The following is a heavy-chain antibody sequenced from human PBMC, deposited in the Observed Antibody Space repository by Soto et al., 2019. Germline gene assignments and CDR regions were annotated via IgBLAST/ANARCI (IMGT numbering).Heavy chain of an antibody. D-gene: IGHD3-16*02. J-gene: IGHJ4*02. V-gene: IGHV3-23*01. CDR2: ISGSGDSK. CDR1: GFTFSSYA. Sequence: GGSLRLSCAASGFTFSSYALSWVRQGPGKGLEWVAGISGSGDSKHYSHSLKGRFTISRDNSKNTLFLQMNSLRAEDTAVYYCARIPFDHVWGTDRYSPNFDYWGQGTQVTVSS. CDR3: ARIPFDHVWGTDRYSPNFDY.